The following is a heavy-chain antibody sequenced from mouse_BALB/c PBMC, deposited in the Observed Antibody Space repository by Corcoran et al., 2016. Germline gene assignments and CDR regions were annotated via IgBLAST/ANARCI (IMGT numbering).Heavy chain of an antibody. D-gene: IGHD1-1*01. Sequence: LVKTGASVKISCKASGYSFTGYYMHWVKQSHGKSLEWIGYISCYNGATSYNQKFKGKATFTVDTSSSTAYMQFNSLTSEDSAVYYCAREDGTTVVATPYAMDYWGQGTSVTVSS. V-gene: IGHV1S34*01. J-gene: IGHJ4*01. CDR3: AREDGTTVVATPYAMDY. CDR1: GYSFTGYY. CDR2: ISCYNGAT.